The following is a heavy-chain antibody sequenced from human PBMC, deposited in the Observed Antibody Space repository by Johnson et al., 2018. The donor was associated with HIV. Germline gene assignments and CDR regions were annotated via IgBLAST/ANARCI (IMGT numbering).Heavy chain of an antibody. Sequence: QVQLVESGGGVVQPGRSLRLSCAASGFTFSSYAMHWVRQAPGKGLEWVAVISYDGSNKYYADSVKGRFTISRDNYKNIVYLQMDSLRAEDTGLYYCARGGVVPGGYYAGRGYSAAFDIWGQGTKVTVSS. CDR1: GFTFSSYA. V-gene: IGHV3-30-3*01. CDR2: ISYDGSNK. D-gene: IGHD3-10*01. J-gene: IGHJ3*02. CDR3: ARGGVVPGGYYAGRGYSAAFDI.